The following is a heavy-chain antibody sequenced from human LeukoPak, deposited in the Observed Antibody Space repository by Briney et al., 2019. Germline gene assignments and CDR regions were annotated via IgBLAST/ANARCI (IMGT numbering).Heavy chain of an antibody. CDR2: IIPIFGTA. V-gene: IGHV1-69*05. D-gene: IGHD2-2*01. CDR1: GGTFSSYA. CDR3: ASRCSSTSCRYYFDY. Sequence: ASVKVSCKASGGTFSSYAISWVRQAPGQGLEWMGGIIPIFGTANYAQKFQGRVTITTDESTSTAYMELSSLRSEDTAVYYCASRCSSTSCRYYFDYWGQGTLVTVSS. J-gene: IGHJ4*02.